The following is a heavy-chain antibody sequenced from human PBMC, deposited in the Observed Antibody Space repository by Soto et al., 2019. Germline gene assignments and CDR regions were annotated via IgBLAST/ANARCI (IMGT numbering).Heavy chain of an antibody. Sequence: QVQLQESGPGLVKPSETLSLTCTVSGGSISSYYWSWIRQPPGKGLEWIGYIYYSGSTNYNPSLKGRVTISVDTSKNQFSGRRSSVTAADPAVYYCGREGGGAGAFDIGGQGKRVTVSS. CDR3: GREGGGAGAFDI. CDR2: IYYSGST. D-gene: IGHD3-16*01. V-gene: IGHV4-59*01. CDR1: GGSISSYY. J-gene: IGHJ3*02.